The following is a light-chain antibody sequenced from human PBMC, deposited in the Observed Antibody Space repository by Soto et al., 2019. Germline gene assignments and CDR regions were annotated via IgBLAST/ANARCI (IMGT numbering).Light chain of an antibody. V-gene: IGKV3-20*01. Sequence: ESVLTQSPGTLSLSLGERATLSCRASPSLTSSYLAWFQQKPGQAPRLLIYGASSRATGIPDRFSGSGSGTDFTLTISRLEPEDFAVYYCQQYGSSLPWTFGQGTKVDIK. CDR3: QQYGSSLPWT. J-gene: IGKJ1*01. CDR1: PSLTSSY. CDR2: GAS.